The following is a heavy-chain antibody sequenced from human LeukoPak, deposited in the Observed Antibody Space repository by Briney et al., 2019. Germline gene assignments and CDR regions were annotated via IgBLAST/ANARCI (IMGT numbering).Heavy chain of an antibody. V-gene: IGHV4-39*01. Sequence: SETLSLTCTVSGGSISSGDYYWGWIRQPPGKGLEWIGSIYYSGSTYYNPSLKSRVTISVDTSKNQFSLKLSSVTAADTAVYYCASGRPSPDWFDPWGQGTLVTVSS. CDR1: GGSISSGDYY. J-gene: IGHJ5*02. CDR3: ASGRPSPDWFDP. D-gene: IGHD6-6*01. CDR2: IYYSGST.